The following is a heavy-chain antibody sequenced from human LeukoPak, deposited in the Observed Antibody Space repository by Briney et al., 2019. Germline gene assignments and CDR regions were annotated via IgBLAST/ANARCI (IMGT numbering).Heavy chain of an antibody. CDR3: AQGCSDTCYRFDC. Sequence: GGSLRLSCAAAGFTFSSYGMSWVRQAPGKGLEWVSSISGSGGSTSYADSVKGRFTISRDISTNTLYLQMNSLRAEDTAMYYCAQGCSDTCYRFDCWGQRTLVTVSS. V-gene: IGHV3-23*01. D-gene: IGHD2-15*01. CDR1: GFTFSSYG. J-gene: IGHJ4*02. CDR2: ISGSGGST.